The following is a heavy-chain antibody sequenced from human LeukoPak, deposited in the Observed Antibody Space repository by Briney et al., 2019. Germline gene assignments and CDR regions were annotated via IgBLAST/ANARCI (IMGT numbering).Heavy chain of an antibody. Sequence: SQTLSLTCAISGDSVSSNSAAWNWIRQSPSRGLEWLGRTYYRSKWYNDYAVSVKSRITINPDTSKNQFSLQLNSVTPEDTAVYYCARAPSHPTVTTLHFDYWGQGTLVSVSS. D-gene: IGHD4-11*01. V-gene: IGHV6-1*01. J-gene: IGHJ4*02. CDR1: GDSVSSNSAA. CDR3: ARAPSHPTVTTLHFDY. CDR2: TYYRSKWYN.